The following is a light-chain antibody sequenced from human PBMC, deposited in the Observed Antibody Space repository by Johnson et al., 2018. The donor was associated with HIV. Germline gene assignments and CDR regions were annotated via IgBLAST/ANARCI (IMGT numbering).Light chain of an antibody. J-gene: IGLJ1*01. CDR2: DNN. V-gene: IGLV1-51*01. Sequence: QSVLTQPPSVSAAPGQKVTISCSGSSSNIGNNYVSWYQQLPGTAPKLLIYDNNKRPSGIPDRFPGSQSGTSATLGITGLQTGDEADYYCGTWDSSLSASYVFGTGTKVAVL. CDR3: GTWDSSLSASYV. CDR1: SSNIGNNY.